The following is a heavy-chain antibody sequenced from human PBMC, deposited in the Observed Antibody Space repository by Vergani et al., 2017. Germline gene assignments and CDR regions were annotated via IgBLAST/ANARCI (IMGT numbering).Heavy chain of an antibody. D-gene: IGHD2-2*02. Sequence: QVQLQQWGAGLLKPSETLSLTCAVYGGSFSGYYWSWIRQPPGKGLELIGEINHSGSTNYNPSLKSRVTISVDTSKNQFSLKLSSVTAADTAVYYCARGGGYCSSTSCYTFFGERYFDYWGQGTLVTVSS. CDR2: INHSGST. V-gene: IGHV4-34*01. CDR3: ARGGGYCSSTSCYTFFGERYFDY. CDR1: GGSFSGYY. J-gene: IGHJ4*02.